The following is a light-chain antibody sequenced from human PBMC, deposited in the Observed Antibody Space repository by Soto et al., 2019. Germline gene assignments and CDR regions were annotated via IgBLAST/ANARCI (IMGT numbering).Light chain of an antibody. CDR3: QQSYSTLWT. J-gene: IGKJ1*01. V-gene: IGKV1-39*01. CDR1: QSISSY. Sequence: EMQMTQSTSSLSASVGDRVTITCRASQSISSYLNWYQQKPGKAPKLLIYAASSLQSGVPSRFSGSGSGTDFTLTISSLQPEDFATYYCQQSYSTLWTFGQGTKVDIK. CDR2: AAS.